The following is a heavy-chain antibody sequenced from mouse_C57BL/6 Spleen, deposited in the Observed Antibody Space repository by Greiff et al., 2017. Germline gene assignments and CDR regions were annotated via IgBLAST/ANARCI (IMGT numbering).Heavy chain of an antibody. Sequence: VQLKQSGPGLVKPSQSLSLTCSVTGYSITSGYYWNWIRQFPGNKLEWMGYISYDGSNNYNPSLKNRISITRDTSKNQFFLKLNSVTTEDTATYYCASIYYGNTEGFAYWGQGTLVTVSA. V-gene: IGHV3-6*01. D-gene: IGHD2-1*01. CDR2: ISYDGSN. CDR3: ASIYYGNTEGFAY. J-gene: IGHJ3*01. CDR1: GYSITSGYY.